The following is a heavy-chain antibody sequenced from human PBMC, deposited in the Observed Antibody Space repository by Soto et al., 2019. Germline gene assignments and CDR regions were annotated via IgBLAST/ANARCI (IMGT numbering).Heavy chain of an antibody. CDR2: IYYSGST. V-gene: IGHV4-39*01. D-gene: IGHD6-13*01. CDR1: GGSISSSIYY. CDR3: ARRRRIAAAVATWFDP. J-gene: IGHJ5*02. Sequence: SETLSLTCTVSGGSISSSIYYWGWIRQPPGKGLEWIGSIYYSGSTYYNPSLKSRVTISVDTSKNQFSLKLSSVTAADTAVYYCARRRRIAAAVATWFDPWGQGTLVTVSS.